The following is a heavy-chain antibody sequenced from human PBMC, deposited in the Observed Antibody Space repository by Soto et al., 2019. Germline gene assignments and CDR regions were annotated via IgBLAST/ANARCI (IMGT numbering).Heavy chain of an antibody. D-gene: IGHD1-20*01. CDR3: ARGIRAGSDPGYYYMDV. V-gene: IGHV3-66*01. J-gene: IGHJ6*03. CDR2: IYSGGST. CDR1: GFTVSSNY. Sequence: GGSLRLSCAASGFTVSSNYMSWVRQAPGKGLEWVSVIYSGGSTYYADSVKGRFTISRDNSKNTLYLQMNSLRAEDTAVYYCARGIRAGSDPGYYYMDVWGKGTTVTVSS.